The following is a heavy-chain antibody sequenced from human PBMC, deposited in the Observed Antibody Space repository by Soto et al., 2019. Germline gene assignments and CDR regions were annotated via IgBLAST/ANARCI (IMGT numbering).Heavy chain of an antibody. J-gene: IGHJ5*02. CDR3: ARQVPDSGYDWDGGALRYYWFDP. CDR2: IYYSGST. D-gene: IGHD5-12*01. V-gene: IGHV4-31*03. CDR1: GGSISSGGYY. Sequence: QVQLQESGPGLVKPSQTLSLTCTVSGGSISSGGYYWSWIRQHPGKGLEWIGYIYYSGSTYYNPSLKSRVTISVDTSKNQFSLKLSSVTAADTAVYYCARQVPDSGYDWDGGALRYYWFDPWGQGTLVTVSS.